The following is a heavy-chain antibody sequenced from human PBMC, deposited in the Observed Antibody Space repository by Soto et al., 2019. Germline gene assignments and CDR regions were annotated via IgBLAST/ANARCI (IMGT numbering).Heavy chain of an antibody. CDR3: ARGGTTRPPLDY. D-gene: IGHD3-16*01. Sequence: GGSLRLSCVASGFTFSSYGIHWVRQAPGKGLEWVAVIWYDGSNKYYADSVKGRFTISRDNSKNTLYLQMNSLRAEDTAVYYCARGGTTRPPLDYRGQGTLVTVSS. J-gene: IGHJ4*02. V-gene: IGHV3-33*01. CDR1: GFTFSSYG. CDR2: IWYDGSNK.